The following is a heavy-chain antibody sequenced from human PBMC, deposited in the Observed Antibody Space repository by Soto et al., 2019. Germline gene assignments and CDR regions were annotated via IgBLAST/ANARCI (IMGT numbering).Heavy chain of an antibody. CDR2: IKQDGSVK. V-gene: IGHV3-7*01. Sequence: GGSLRLSCAASGFTFSSYWMSWVRQAPGKGLEWVANIKQDGSVKYYVDSVKGRFTISRDNAKNSLYLQMNSLRAEDTAVYYCARELSITIFGVDYYYYMDVWGKGTTVTVSS. J-gene: IGHJ6*03. D-gene: IGHD3-3*01. CDR3: ARELSITIFGVDYYYYMDV. CDR1: GFTFSSYW.